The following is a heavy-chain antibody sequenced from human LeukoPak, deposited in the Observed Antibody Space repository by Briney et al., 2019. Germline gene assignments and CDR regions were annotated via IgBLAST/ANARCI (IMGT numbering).Heavy chain of an antibody. Sequence: ASVEVSCKASGYTFTSYGISWVRQAPGQGLEWMGWISAYNGNTNYAQKLQGRVTMTTDTSTSTAYMELRSLRSDDTAVYYCARDTATYYYDSSGYFDYWGQGTLVTVSS. CDR2: ISAYNGNT. CDR3: ARDTATYYYDSSGYFDY. J-gene: IGHJ4*02. CDR1: GYTFTSYG. D-gene: IGHD3-22*01. V-gene: IGHV1-18*01.